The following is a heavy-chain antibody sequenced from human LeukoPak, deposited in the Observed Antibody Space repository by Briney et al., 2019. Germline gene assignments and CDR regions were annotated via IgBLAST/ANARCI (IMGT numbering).Heavy chain of an antibody. CDR1: GVSISSYY. J-gene: IGHJ4*02. Sequence: PSETLSLTCTVSGVSISSYYWSWIRQPAGKGLEWIGRIYTSGSTNYNPSLKRRVTMSVDTSKNQFSLKLSSVTAADTAVYYCARGLYDSSGYYYLDYWGQGTLVTVSS. D-gene: IGHD3-22*01. V-gene: IGHV4-4*07. CDR3: ARGLYDSSGYYYLDY. CDR2: IYTSGST.